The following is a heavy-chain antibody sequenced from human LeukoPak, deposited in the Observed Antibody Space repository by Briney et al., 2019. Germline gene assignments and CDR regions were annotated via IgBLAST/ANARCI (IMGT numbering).Heavy chain of an antibody. Sequence: GGSLRLSCGASGFTFSNYGMHWVRQAPGKGLEWVAVTSYDETNKYCADSVKGRFTISRDNSKNTVYLQMNSLRSEDTAVYYCGRDHSGWLDYWGQGTLVTVSS. J-gene: IGHJ4*02. CDR3: GRDHSGWLDY. V-gene: IGHV3-30*03. D-gene: IGHD6-19*01. CDR1: GFTFSNYG. CDR2: TSYDETNK.